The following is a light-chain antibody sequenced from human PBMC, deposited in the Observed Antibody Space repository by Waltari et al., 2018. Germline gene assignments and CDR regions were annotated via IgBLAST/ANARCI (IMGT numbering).Light chain of an antibody. J-gene: IGKJ1*01. Sequence: DIQMTQSPASLAASLGDRVTITCRPSQSVTTSLNWYQQKSGEPPKLLISAASSFQSGVPSRFSGSGSGTDFTLTISSLQPEDFATYYCQQYNSYSPVFGQGTKVEIK. V-gene: IGKV1-39*01. CDR1: QSVTTS. CDR2: AAS. CDR3: QQYNSYSPV.